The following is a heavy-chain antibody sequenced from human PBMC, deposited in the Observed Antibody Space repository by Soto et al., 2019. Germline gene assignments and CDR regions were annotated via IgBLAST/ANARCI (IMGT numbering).Heavy chain of an antibody. CDR2: IYYSGST. CDR3: ARGRWLQP. D-gene: IGHD5-12*01. J-gene: IGHJ5*02. V-gene: IGHV4-59*01. Sequence: SETLSLTCTLSGGSISSYYWSWIRQPPGKGLEWIGYIYYSGSTNYNPSLKSRVTISVDTSKNQFSLKLSSVTAADTAVYYCARGRWLQPWGQGALVTVSS. CDR1: GGSISSYY.